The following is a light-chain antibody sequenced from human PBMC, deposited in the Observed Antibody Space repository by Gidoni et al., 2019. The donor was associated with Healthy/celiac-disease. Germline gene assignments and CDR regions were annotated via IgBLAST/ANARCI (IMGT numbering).Light chain of an antibody. J-gene: IGLJ2*01. Sequence: QSALTQPPSVSAAPGQKVTISCSGSSSNLGNNYVSWYQQLPGTAPKLLIYENNKRPSGIPDRFSGSKSGTSATLGITGLQTEDEADYYCATWDSSLSAVVFGGGTKLTVL. V-gene: IGLV1-51*02. CDR2: ENN. CDR1: SSNLGNNY. CDR3: ATWDSSLSAVV.